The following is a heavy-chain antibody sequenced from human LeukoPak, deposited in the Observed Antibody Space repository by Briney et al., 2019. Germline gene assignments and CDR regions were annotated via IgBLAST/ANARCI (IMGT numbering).Heavy chain of an antibody. CDR2: IFHSGST. CDR3: ASGGGWNDKFHY. CDR1: GGSISRYY. V-gene: IGHV4-59*01. Sequence: SETLSLTCTVSGGSISRYYWSWIRQPPGKGVEWHGYIFHSGSTSYNPSLRGRVTMSVDTSKNQFFLNLSAMTAADTAVYYCASGGGWNDKFHYWGQETLVTVSS. J-gene: IGHJ4*02. D-gene: IGHD1-1*01.